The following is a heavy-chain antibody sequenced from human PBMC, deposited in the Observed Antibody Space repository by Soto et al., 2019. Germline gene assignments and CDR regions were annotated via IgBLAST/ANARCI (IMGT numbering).Heavy chain of an antibody. V-gene: IGHV3-23*01. J-gene: IGHJ6*01. CDR2: ISGSGGST. CDR1: GFTFSSYA. D-gene: IGHD4-17*01. CDR3: AKFLSTTVTYYYYYGVEV. Sequence: EVQRLESGGGLVQPGGSLRLSCAASGFTFSSYAMSWVRQAPGKGLEWVAAISGSGGSTYYADSAKGRFTISRDNSKNTLYLQMLSLRAEDTAVYYCAKFLSTTVTYYYYYGVEVWGQGNTVTVSS.